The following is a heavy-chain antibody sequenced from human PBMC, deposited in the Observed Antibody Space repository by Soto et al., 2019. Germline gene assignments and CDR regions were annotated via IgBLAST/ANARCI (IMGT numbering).Heavy chain of an antibody. CDR3: ASTYYDFWSGYSALVNYYGMDV. V-gene: IGHV4-59*01. Sequence: ETLSLTCTVSGGSISSYYWSWIRQPPGKGLEWIGYIYYSGSTNYNPSLKSRVTISVDTSKNQFSLKLSSVTAADTAVYYCASTYYDFWSGYSALVNYYGMDVWGQGTTVTVSS. J-gene: IGHJ6*02. D-gene: IGHD3-3*01. CDR1: GGSISSYY. CDR2: IYYSGST.